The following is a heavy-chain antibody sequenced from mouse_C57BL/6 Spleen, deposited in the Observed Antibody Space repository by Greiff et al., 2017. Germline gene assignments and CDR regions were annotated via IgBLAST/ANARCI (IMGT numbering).Heavy chain of an antibody. CDR3: ARSYYSNYAAIDY. CDR1: GFSLSTSGMG. CDR2: IYWDDDK. D-gene: IGHD2-5*01. J-gene: IGHJ4*01. V-gene: IGHV8-12*01. Sequence: QVQLKESGPGILQSSQTLSLTCSFSGFSLSTSGMGVSWIRQPSGKGLEWLAHIYWDDDKRYNPSLKSRLTISKDTSRNQVFLMVTSVDTADTATYYCARSYYSNYAAIDYWGQGTSVTVSS.